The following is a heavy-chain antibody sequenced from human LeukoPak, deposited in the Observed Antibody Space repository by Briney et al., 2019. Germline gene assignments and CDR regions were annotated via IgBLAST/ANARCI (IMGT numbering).Heavy chain of an antibody. CDR2: TYYSGST. D-gene: IGHD1-20*01. CDR3: ARQGNNDYFDY. Sequence: SETLSLTCTVSGGSISSSSYYWGWIRQPPGKGLEWIGSTYYSGSTYYNPSLKSRVTISVDTSKNQLSLKLSSVTAADTAVYYCARQGNNDYFDYWGQGTLVTVSS. J-gene: IGHJ4*02. CDR1: GGSISSSSYY. V-gene: IGHV4-39*01.